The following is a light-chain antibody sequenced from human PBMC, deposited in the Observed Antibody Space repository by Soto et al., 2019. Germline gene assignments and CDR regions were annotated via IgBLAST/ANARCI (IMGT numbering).Light chain of an antibody. CDR2: SAF. J-gene: IGKJ1*01. V-gene: IGKV1-39*01. Sequence: DIQMTQSPSSLSASVGDRVTITCRPSQSVRTYLNWYQQNPGEAPKLLIYSAFSLQGGVPSGFECSSSGTAFTHNCSSLQPEVFATYYCHLTVYNECAFGQET. CDR3: HLTVYNECA. CDR1: QSVRTY.